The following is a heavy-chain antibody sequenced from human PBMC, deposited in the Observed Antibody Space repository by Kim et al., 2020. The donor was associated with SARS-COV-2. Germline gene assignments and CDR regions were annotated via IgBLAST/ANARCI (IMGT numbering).Heavy chain of an antibody. D-gene: IGHD3-10*01. Sequence: GGSLRLSCAASGFTFNTYAMSWVRQPPGKRLEWVSSISHSGDTTYYADSVKGRFTISRDNSKNTLYLQMHSLRAEDTATYYCARPTNSASIRGLIRSSQDYYYGMVVWGQGTTVTVSS. J-gene: IGHJ6*02. CDR1: GFTFNTYA. V-gene: IGHV3-23*01. CDR2: ISHSGDTT. CDR3: ARPTNSASIRGLIRSSQDYYYGMVV.